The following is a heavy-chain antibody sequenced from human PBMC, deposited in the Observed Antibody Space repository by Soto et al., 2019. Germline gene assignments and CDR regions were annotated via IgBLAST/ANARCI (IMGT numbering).Heavy chain of an antibody. CDR1: GYTFTRYG. D-gene: IGHD2-21*01. Sequence: QVQLVQSGTEVKKPGDSVKVSCMASGYTFTRYGISWVRQAPGQGLEWMGWINPYNGNRYYAQRLQGRVTMTTDTSTSTAYMELRSLRSDDTAVYYCARVGGGDCFDYWGQGTLVIVSS. CDR3: ARVGGGDCFDY. CDR2: INPYNGNR. J-gene: IGHJ4*02. V-gene: IGHV1-18*01.